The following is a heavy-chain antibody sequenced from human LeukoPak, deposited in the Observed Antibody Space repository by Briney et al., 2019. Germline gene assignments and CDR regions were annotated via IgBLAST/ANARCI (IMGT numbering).Heavy chain of an antibody. CDR1: GDSITSNSY. D-gene: IGHD3-10*01. J-gene: IGHJ5*02. V-gene: IGHV4-39*07. CDR2: IYYSRIT. Sequence: SETLSLTCNVSGDSITSNSYWGWIRQPPGKGLEWIGSIYYSRITYYNPSLKSRVTISVDTSKNQLSLRLRSVTAADTAMYYCAREITLVRGVLLRWFDPWGQGTLVTVSS. CDR3: AREITLVRGVLLRWFDP.